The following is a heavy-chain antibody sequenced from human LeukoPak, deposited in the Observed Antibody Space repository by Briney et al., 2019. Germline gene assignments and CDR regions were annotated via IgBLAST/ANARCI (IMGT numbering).Heavy chain of an antibody. D-gene: IGHD4-11*01. J-gene: IGHJ6*03. V-gene: IGHV4-31*03. CDR2: IYYSGST. CDR3: ARAPKGMTTVRYYYYYYMDV. Sequence: SETLSLTCTVSGGSMISSGGFIWNWIRQHPEKGLEWIGYIYYSGSTYYNPSLKSRVTISVDTSKNQFSLKLSSVTAADTAVYYCARAPKGMTTVRYYYYYYMDVWGKGTTVTVSS. CDR1: GGSMISSGGFI.